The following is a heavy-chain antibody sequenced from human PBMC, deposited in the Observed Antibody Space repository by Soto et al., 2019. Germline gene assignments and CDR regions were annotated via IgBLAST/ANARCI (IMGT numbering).Heavy chain of an antibody. CDR1: GGICTNNA. CDR2: VIPLFDTA. CDR3: ATGGHNDGYNFYHGMDV. V-gene: IGHV1-69*01. D-gene: IGHD5-18*01. Sequence: QVQGVQSGAEVKNPGSSVKVSCKVSGGICTNNAISWERQAPGQGLERLGGVIPLFDTAYYAQIFRGRLRISADGATTTAYMELSGLTSADTAVYFCATGGHNDGYNFYHGMDVWGQGTTVTVS. J-gene: IGHJ6*02.